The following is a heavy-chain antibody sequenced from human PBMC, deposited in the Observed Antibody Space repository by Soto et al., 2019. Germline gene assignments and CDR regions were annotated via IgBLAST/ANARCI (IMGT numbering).Heavy chain of an antibody. CDR1: GGSISSSSYY. CDR2: IYYSGST. Sequence: QLQLQESGPGLVKPSETLSLTCTVSGGSISSSSYYWGWIRQPPGKGLEWIGSIYYSGSTYYNPSLKSRVTIAVDTSKNQFSLKLSSVTAADTAVYYCARLNRGWLGPHWFDPWGQGTLVTVSS. J-gene: IGHJ5*02. CDR3: ARLNRGWLGPHWFDP. D-gene: IGHD6-19*01. V-gene: IGHV4-39*01.